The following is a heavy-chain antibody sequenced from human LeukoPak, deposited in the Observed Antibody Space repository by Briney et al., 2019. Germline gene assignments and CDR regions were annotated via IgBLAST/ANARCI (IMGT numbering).Heavy chain of an antibody. CDR2: IYYDGSNI. D-gene: IGHD2-15*01. J-gene: IGHJ4*02. Sequence: PGGSLTLSCAASEFTFTTYGMHWVRQAPGTGLEWVAFIYYDGSNIYYADYVKGRFTISRDISKNTLYLQMDSLRAEDTAIYYCARLYRSGGSFTDYWGQGTLVTVSS. CDR3: ARLYRSGGSFTDY. CDR1: EFTFTTYG. V-gene: IGHV3-33*01.